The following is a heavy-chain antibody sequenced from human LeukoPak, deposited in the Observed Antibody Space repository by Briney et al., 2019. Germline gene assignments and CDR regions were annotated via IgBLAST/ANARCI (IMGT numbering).Heavy chain of an antibody. CDR3: ARGSYSSSWSANGAFDI. D-gene: IGHD6-13*01. CDR1: GGSISSYY. V-gene: IGHV4-59*01. CDR2: MYYSGST. J-gene: IGHJ3*02. Sequence: SETLSPTCTVSGGSISSYYWSWIRQPPGKGLEWIGYMYYSGSTNYSPSLKSRVTTSVDTSKNQFSLKLSSVTAADTAVYYCARGSYSSSWSANGAFDIWGQGTMVTVSS.